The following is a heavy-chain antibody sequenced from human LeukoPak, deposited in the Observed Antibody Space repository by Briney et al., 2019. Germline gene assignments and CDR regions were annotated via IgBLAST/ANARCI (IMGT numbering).Heavy chain of an antibody. D-gene: IGHD1-14*01. V-gene: IGHV4-59*08. CDR1: GGPISSYY. CDR2: IYYSGST. CDR3: ARNNPNSPTIDY. J-gene: IGHJ4*02. Sequence: SETLSLTCTVSGGPISSYYWSWIRQPPGKGLEWIGYIYYSGSTNYNPSLKSRVTISVDTSKNQFSLKLSSVTAADTAVYYCARNNPNSPTIDYWGQGTLVTVSS.